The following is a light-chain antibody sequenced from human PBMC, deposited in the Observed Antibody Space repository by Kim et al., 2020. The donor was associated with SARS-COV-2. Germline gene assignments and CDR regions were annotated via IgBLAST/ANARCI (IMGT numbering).Light chain of an antibody. J-gene: IGKJ4*01. CDR3: QQYNDWPPLT. Sequence: FPGESATPSCRASQSVSSNVAWYQQKRGQAPRLLIYGASTRATGIPGRFSGSVSGTEFTLTISSLQSEDFAVYFCQQYNDWPPLTFGGGTKVDIK. CDR1: QSVSSN. CDR2: GAS. V-gene: IGKV3-15*01.